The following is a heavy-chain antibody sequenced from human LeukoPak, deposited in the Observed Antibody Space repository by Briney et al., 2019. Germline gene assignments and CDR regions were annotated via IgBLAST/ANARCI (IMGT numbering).Heavy chain of an antibody. CDR3: ASILSHWATVDY. CDR2: ISSSGSTV. V-gene: IGHV3-11*04. J-gene: IGHJ4*02. CDR1: GFTVSSNY. Sequence: GGSLRLSCAASGFTVSSNYMSWVRQAPGKGLEWVSYISSSGSTVYYADSVKGRFTISRDNAKNSLYLQMNSLRAEDTAVYYCASILSHWATVDYWGQGTLVTVSS. D-gene: IGHD3-9*01.